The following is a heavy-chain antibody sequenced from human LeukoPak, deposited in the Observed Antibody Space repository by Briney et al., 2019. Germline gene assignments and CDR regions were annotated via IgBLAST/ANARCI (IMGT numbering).Heavy chain of an antibody. CDR3: ARGRVNYGY. CDR2: MNPNSGKT. Sequence: ASVKVSCKASGYTFTSYDINWVRQATGQGLEWMGLMNPNSGKTGYAQKLQGRVTMTMNTSISTAYMELRRLRIEYTAVYYCARGRVNYGYWGQGALVTVSS. CDR1: GYTFTSYD. J-gene: IGHJ4*02. V-gene: IGHV1-8*01. D-gene: IGHD4-11*01.